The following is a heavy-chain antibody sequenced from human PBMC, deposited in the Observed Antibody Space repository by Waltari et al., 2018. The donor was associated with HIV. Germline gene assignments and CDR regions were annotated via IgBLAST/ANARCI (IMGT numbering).Heavy chain of an antibody. Sequence: QVQPQQWGARLLKPSETLSLTCDVFDGSVSGHYWSWVRQSPGTGLEWIGERNRTGSTNYNPSLQSRVTISVDTSKKQFSLRLTSLTAADTAVYYCTRGAELLWLGEWGQGTLVTVSS. J-gene: IGHJ4*02. CDR2: RNRTGST. D-gene: IGHD3-10*01. CDR3: TRGAELLWLGE. CDR1: DGSVSGHY. V-gene: IGHV4-34*02.